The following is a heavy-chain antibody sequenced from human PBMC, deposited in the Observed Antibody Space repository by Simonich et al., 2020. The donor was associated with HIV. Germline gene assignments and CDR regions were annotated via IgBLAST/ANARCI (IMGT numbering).Heavy chain of an antibody. V-gene: IGHV3-30*07. CDR3: ASGGSISSVWADDY. CDR2: ISHDGSNK. J-gene: IGHJ4*02. Sequence: QVQLVESGGGVVQPGRSLRLSCAASGFTFSSYAMHGVRQAPGKGLEWVAVISHDGSNKYYADSVKGRFTISRDNSKNTLYLQMNSLRAEDTAVYYCASGGSISSVWADDYWGQGTLVTVSS. D-gene: IGHD3-16*01. CDR1: GFTFSSYA.